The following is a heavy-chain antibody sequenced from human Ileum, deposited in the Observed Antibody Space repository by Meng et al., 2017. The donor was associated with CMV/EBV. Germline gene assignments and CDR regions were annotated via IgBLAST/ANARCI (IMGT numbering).Heavy chain of an antibody. CDR1: GYTFSDYY. Sequence: QVALTQSGAGVKEPGASVKVHCKTSGYTFSDYYMHWVRQAPGQGLEWMGWIRSDGSATNYAQKLRDRVTMTRDASVSTAYMELSGLTSDDTAVYFCVRSSGWSLFDYWGPGALVTVSS. CDR2: IRSDGSAT. V-gene: IGHV1-2*02. D-gene: IGHD6-19*01. CDR3: VRSSGWSLFDY. J-gene: IGHJ4*02.